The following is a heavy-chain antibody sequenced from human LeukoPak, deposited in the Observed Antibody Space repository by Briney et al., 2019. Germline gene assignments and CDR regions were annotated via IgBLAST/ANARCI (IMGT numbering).Heavy chain of an antibody. Sequence: GGSLRLSCAASGFTFSSYAMSWVRQAPGKGLEWVSAISGSGGSTYYADSVKGRFTISRDNSKNTLYLQMNSLRAEDTAVYYCAKDRPVVPVAIVVLSYYYGMDVWGQGTTVTVSS. D-gene: IGHD2-2*02. V-gene: IGHV3-23*01. J-gene: IGHJ6*02. CDR2: ISGSGGST. CDR3: AKDRPVVPVAIVVLSYYYGMDV. CDR1: GFTFSSYA.